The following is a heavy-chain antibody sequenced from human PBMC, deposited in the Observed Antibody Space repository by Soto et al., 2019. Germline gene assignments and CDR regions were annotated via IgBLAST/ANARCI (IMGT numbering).Heavy chain of an antibody. D-gene: IGHD1-1*01. CDR3: ARSPRSISTGGIDF. CDR2: IYHTGST. Sequence: QVRLQESGPGLVKPSGTLSLTCAVSGGSISSTNLWTWVRQPPGKGLEWIGEIYHTGSTTFNPSLNSRVTISVDKSKNHFSLKVSSVTAADTAVYFCARSPRSISTGGIDFWGQGILVTVSS. V-gene: IGHV4-4*02. J-gene: IGHJ4*01. CDR1: GGSISSTNL.